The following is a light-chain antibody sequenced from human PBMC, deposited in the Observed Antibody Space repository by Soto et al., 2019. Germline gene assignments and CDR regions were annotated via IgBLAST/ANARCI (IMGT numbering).Light chain of an antibody. CDR3: QQYGTAPIT. J-gene: IGKJ5*01. CDR2: DAS. V-gene: IGKV3-20*01. CDR1: QSVASGH. Sequence: VLTQSPGTLSLSPGERATLSCRASQSVASGHLAWYQQTPGQAPRLLVSDASSRATGIPDRFSGGASGTDFTLTISRLEPEDSAMYYCQQYGTAPITFGQGTRLEIK.